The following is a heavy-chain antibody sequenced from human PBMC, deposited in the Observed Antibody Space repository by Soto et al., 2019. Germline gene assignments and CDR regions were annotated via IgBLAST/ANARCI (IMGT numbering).Heavy chain of an antibody. CDR2: ISSSSSYI. CDR1: GFTFSSYS. D-gene: IGHD2-15*01. J-gene: IGHJ4*02. Sequence: EVQLVESGGGLVTPGGSLSLSCAASGFTFSSYSMNWVRQAPGKGLEWVSSISSSSSYIYYADSVNGRFTISRDNAKNSLYMQMNSRRAEDTAVYYCARDPYCSGGSCYSAYFDYWGQGTLVTVSS. CDR3: ARDPYCSGGSCYSAYFDY. V-gene: IGHV3-21*01.